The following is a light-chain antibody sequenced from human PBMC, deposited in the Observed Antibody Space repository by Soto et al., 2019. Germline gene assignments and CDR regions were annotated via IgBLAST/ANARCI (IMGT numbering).Light chain of an antibody. CDR1: ESASIW. CDR3: QYDSS. J-gene: IGKJ2*01. Sequence: DIQITQSPSTLSASVGDRVTITCRASESASIWLAWYQQKPGKAPRLLIYDAASLNTGVPSRFSGSGSGTNFTLTISSLQPDDFATYYCQYDSSFGQGTKVDI. V-gene: IGKV1-5*01. CDR2: DAA.